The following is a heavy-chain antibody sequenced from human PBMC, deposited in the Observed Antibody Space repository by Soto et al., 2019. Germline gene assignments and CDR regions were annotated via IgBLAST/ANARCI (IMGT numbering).Heavy chain of an antibody. CDR1: GGSISSYY. D-gene: IGHD1-1*01. CDR2: IYYSGST. J-gene: IGHJ4*02. Sequence: PSEILSLTCTVSGGSISSYYWSWIRQPPGKGLEWIGYIYYSGSTNYNPSLKSRVTISVDTSKNQFSLKLSSVTAADTAVYYCARTLPNRQLFDSWSQGTLVTVSS. CDR3: ARTLPNRQLFDS. V-gene: IGHV4-59*01.